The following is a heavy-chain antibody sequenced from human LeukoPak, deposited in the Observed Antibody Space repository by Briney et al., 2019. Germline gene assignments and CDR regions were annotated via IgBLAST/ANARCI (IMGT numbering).Heavy chain of an antibody. J-gene: IGHJ6*03. CDR2: IYTSGST. CDR1: GGSISSYY. D-gene: IGHD1-7*01. Sequence: SETLSLTCTVSGGSISSYYWSWIRQPAGKGLEWIGRIYTSGSTNYNPSLKSRVTMSVDTSKNQFSLKLSSVTAADTAVYYCARGAKADNWNYDSLGPRMDVWGKGTTVTVSS. V-gene: IGHV4-4*07. CDR3: ARGAKADNWNYDSLGPRMDV.